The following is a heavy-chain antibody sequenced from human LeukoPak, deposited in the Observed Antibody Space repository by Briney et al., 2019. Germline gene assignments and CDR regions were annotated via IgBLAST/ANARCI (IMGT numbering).Heavy chain of an antibody. CDR1: GGSFSGYY. CDR3: ARGPYGSGKTPERYWYFDL. Sequence: SETLSLTCAVYGGSFSGYYWSWIRQPPGKGLDWIGEINHSGSTNYNPSLKSRVTISVDMSKNQFSLKLSSVTAADTAVYYCARGPYGSGKTPERYWYFDLWGRGTLVTVSS. D-gene: IGHD3-10*01. J-gene: IGHJ2*01. V-gene: IGHV4-34*01. CDR2: INHSGST.